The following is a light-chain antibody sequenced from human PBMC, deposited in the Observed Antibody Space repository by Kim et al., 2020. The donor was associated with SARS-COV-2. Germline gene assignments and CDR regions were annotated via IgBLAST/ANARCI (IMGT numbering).Light chain of an antibody. J-gene: IGLJ3*02. V-gene: IGLV2-23*01. CDR3: CSYANGSTWV. CDR2: GDS. CDR1: NNDVGSHDL. Sequence: QSALTKPASVSGSPGQSITISCSGTNNDVGSHDLVSWYQQHPGTAPKVVIYGDSQRPSGVSTRFSGSKSGNTASLTISGLQPEDEADYYCCSYANGSTWVFGDGTQLTVL.